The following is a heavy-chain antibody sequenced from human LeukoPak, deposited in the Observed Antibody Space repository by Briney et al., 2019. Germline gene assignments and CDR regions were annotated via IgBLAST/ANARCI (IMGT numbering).Heavy chain of an antibody. J-gene: IGHJ4*02. CDR3: ARAPYSGYDLGDY. D-gene: IGHD5-12*01. CDR1: GYTFSGYY. V-gene: IGHV1-2*02. Sequence: ASVKVSCKASGYTFSGYYVHWVRQAPGQGLEWMGWINPNSGGTNYAQKFQGRVTMTRDTSISTAYMELSRLRSDDTAVYYCARAPYSGYDLGDYWGQGTLVTVSS. CDR2: INPNSGGT.